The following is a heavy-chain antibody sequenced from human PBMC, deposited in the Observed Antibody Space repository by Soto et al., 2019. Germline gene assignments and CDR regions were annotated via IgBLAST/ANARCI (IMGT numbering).Heavy chain of an antibody. Sequence: EVQLVESGGGLVKPGGSLRLSCAASGFTFSSYSMNWVRQAPGKGLEWVSSISSSSSYIYYADSVKGRFTISRDNAKNSLYLQMNSLRAEDTAVYYCAREWRITQKVAFDYWGQGILVTVSS. D-gene: IGHD3-10*01. CDR2: ISSSSSYI. CDR3: AREWRITQKVAFDY. V-gene: IGHV3-21*01. J-gene: IGHJ4*02. CDR1: GFTFSSYS.